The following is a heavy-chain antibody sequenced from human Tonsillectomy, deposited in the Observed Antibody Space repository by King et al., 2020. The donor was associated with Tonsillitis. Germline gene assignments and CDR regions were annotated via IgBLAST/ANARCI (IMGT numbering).Heavy chain of an antibody. D-gene: IGHD2-15*01. V-gene: IGHV5-10-1*01. CDR3: ARPRYCSGGSCLPDY. J-gene: IGHJ4*02. CDR2: IDPSDSYT. Sequence: QLVQSGAEVKKPGESLRISCKGSGYSFTSYWITWVRQMPGKGLEWMGRIDPSDSYTNYSPSFQGHVTISADKSISTAYLQWSSLKSSDTAMYYCARPRYCSGGSCLPDYWGQGTLVTVSS. CDR1: GYSFTSYW.